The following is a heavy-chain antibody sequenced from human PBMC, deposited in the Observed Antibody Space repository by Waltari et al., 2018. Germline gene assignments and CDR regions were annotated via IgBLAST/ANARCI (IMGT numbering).Heavy chain of an antibody. CDR1: GFSLGTHG. CDR2: IFFGGGDS. CDR3: AKDAFGNTYLDH. V-gene: IGHV3-30*19. J-gene: IGHJ4*02. Sequence: QVPLVESGGGVVQPGMSVRLSCSASGFSLGTHGMHWVRQAPGKGLEWVALIFFGGGDSFYADSVRGWFTISRDNSKNTLYLDINSLRLDDTAIYYCAKDAFGNTYLDHWGQGTLVTVSS. D-gene: IGHD3-10*01.